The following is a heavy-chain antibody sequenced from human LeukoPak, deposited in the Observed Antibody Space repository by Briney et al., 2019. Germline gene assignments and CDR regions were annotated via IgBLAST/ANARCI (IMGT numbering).Heavy chain of an antibody. Sequence: PSETLSLTCTVSGASISSYYWSWIRQPPGKGLEWIGDMHYSGSTNYNPSLKSRVTISVDTSKNQFSLKLSSVTAADTAVYYCVRDLSFDYWGQGTLVTVSS. V-gene: IGHV4-59*01. CDR1: GASISSYY. J-gene: IGHJ4*02. CDR3: VRDLSFDY. CDR2: MHYSGST.